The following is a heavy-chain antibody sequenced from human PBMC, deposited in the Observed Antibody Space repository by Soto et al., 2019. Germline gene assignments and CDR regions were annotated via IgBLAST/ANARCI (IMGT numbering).Heavy chain of an antibody. V-gene: IGHV3-33*06. CDR1: GFSFSVYG. CDR2: IWYDGLSK. D-gene: IGHD5-12*01. Sequence: QVQLVESGGGVVQPGRSLRLSCVASGFSFSVYGMHWVRQAPGKGLEWVAVIWYDGLSKYYADSVKGRFTISRDSSKNMLRLQMDSLRVDDTAVYYCAKATSGYGPFDHWGQGTLVTVSS. J-gene: IGHJ4*02. CDR3: AKATSGYGPFDH.